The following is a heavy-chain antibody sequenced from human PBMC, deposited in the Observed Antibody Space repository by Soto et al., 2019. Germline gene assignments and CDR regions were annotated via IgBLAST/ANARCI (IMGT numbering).Heavy chain of an antibody. V-gene: IGHV4-39*02. CDR3: VRLPASGVVGKYGMDV. CDR2: IYYSGST. D-gene: IGHD2-21*01. J-gene: IGHJ6*02. CDR1: GGSIRSSSYY. Sequence: QLQLQESGPGLVKPSETLSLTCSVSGGSIRSSSYYWGWIRQPPGKGLEWIGSIYYSGSTYYNPSLNSRVTISVDTSKNHFSLRLSSMTAADTAVYYCVRLPASGVVGKYGMDVCGQGTTVTVSS.